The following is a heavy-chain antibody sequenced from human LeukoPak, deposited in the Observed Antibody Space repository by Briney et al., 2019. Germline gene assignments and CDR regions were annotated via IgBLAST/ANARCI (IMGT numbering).Heavy chain of an antibody. CDR3: ASGSGSKDAFDI. CDR2: IYHSGST. V-gene: IGHV4-30-2*01. J-gene: IGHJ3*02. Sequence: SQTLSLTCAVSGGSISSGGYSWIWIRQPPGKGLEWIGYIYHSGSTYYNPSLKSRVTISVDRSKNQFSLKLSSVTAADTAVYYCASGSGSKDAFDIWGQGTMVTVSS. D-gene: IGHD3-10*01. CDR1: GGSISSGGYS.